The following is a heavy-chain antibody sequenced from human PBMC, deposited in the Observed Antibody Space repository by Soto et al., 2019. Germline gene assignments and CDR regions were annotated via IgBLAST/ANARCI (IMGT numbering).Heavy chain of an antibody. V-gene: IGHV3-48*01. J-gene: IGHJ3*02. CDR2: ISSSSSTI. Sequence: GSLRLSCAASGFTFSSYSMNWVRQAPGKGLEWVSYISSSSSTIYYADSVKGRFTISRDNAKNSLYLQMNSLRAEDTAVYYCARDRGMLAGYCSSTSCYGNDAFDIWGQGTMVTVSS. D-gene: IGHD2-2*03. CDR1: GFTFSSYS. CDR3: ARDRGMLAGYCSSTSCYGNDAFDI.